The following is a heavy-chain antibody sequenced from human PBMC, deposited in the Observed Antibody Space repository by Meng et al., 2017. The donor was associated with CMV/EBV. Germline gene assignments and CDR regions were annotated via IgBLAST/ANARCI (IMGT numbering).Heavy chain of an antibody. CDR2: IYYSGST. V-gene: IGHV4-59*01. Sequence: SETLSLTCTVSGGSISSYYWSWIRQPPRKGLEWIGYIYYSGSTNYNPSLKSRVTISVDTSKNQFSLKLSSVTAADTAVYYCARAVVVPAAIDYWGQGTLVTVSS. CDR3: ARAVVVPAAIDY. J-gene: IGHJ4*02. CDR1: GGSISSYY. D-gene: IGHD2-2*01.